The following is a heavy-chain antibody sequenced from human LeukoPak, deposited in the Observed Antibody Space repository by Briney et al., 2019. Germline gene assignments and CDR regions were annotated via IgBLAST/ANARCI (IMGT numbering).Heavy chain of an antibody. CDR3: ARGPVIPAAIGCWFDP. D-gene: IGHD2-2*01. CDR2: IYHSGST. V-gene: IGHV4-4*02. Sequence: SETLPLTCAVSGGSFTGSNWWSWVRQPPGKGLEWIGEIYHSGSTNYNPSLKSRVTISVDNSKNQFSLKLSSVTAADTAVYYCARGPVIPAAIGCWFDPWGQGTLVTVSS. J-gene: IGHJ5*02. CDR1: GGSFTGSNW.